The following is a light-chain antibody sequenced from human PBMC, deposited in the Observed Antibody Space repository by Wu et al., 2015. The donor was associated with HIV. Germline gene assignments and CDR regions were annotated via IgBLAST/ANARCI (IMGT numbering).Light chain of an antibody. V-gene: IGKV3-11*01. J-gene: IGKJ4*01. Sequence: IGLTQSPGALSLSPGETATLSCRPSQSVTGTYISWYQQRVGQAPRLLIYDASKRAAGIPARFSGSGSGTDFTLTISSLEPEDFALYYCQQYNNWPPLTFGGGTKVEIK. CDR3: QQYNNWPPLT. CDR1: QSVTGTY. CDR2: DAS.